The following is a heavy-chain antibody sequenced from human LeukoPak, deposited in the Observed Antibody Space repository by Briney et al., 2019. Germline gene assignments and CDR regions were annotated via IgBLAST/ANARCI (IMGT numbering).Heavy chain of an antibody. CDR2: THYRSKWYN. CDR3: AREDFDTSGFTSFDY. V-gene: IGHV6-1*01. Sequence: SQTLSLTCAISGDTVSSNRAAWTWIRQSPSRGLEWLGRTHYRSKWYNDYALSVHSRITINPDTSKNQFSLHLSSVTPEDTAVYYCAREDFDTSGFTSFDYWGQGTLVTVSS. D-gene: IGHD6-25*01. J-gene: IGHJ4*02. CDR1: GDTVSSNRAA.